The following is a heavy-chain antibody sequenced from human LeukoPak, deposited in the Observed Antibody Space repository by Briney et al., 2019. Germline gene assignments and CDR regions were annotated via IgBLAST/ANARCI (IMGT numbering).Heavy chain of an antibody. J-gene: IGHJ4*02. CDR2: ISGSGGST. CDR1: GFTFSNYA. D-gene: IGHD2-21*01. CDR3: ARQHDYADY. V-gene: IGHV3-23*01. Sequence: GGSLRLSCAASGFTFSNYAMSWVRQAPGKGLEWVSGISGSGGSTNYTDSVKGRFTISRDDASNSLYLQMNSLRAEDTAVYYCARQHDYADYWGQGTLVTVSS.